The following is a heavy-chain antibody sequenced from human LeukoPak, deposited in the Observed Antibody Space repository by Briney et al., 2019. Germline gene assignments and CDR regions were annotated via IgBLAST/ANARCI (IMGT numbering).Heavy chain of an antibody. D-gene: IGHD5-18*01. V-gene: IGHV1-46*01. CDR3: ARSGGGYNYGLEVS. Sequence: ASVKDSCKASGYTFTSYYMHWVRQAPGQGLEWMGLINPSDDTKSYAQRFQGRVTMTRDTSTSTVYMELSSLRSEDTAVYYCARSGGGYNYGLEVSWGQGTLVTVSS. CDR1: GYTFTSYY. J-gene: IGHJ5*02. CDR2: INPSDDTK.